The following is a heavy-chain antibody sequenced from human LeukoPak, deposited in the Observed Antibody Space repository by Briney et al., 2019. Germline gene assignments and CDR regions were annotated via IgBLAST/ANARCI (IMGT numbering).Heavy chain of an antibody. J-gene: IGHJ4*02. CDR1: GGSFSGGFYY. Sequence: PSETLSLTCTVSGGSFSGGFYYWTRIPQYPGKGVVWIGYIYYSGSTYFNPSLKSRVTISIDTSKNQFSLKLSSVTAADTAVYYWARGGDGSGSYYAESFDYWGQGTLVTVSS. V-gene: IGHV4-31*03. D-gene: IGHD3-10*01. CDR3: ARGGDGSGSYYAESFDY. CDR2: IYYSGST.